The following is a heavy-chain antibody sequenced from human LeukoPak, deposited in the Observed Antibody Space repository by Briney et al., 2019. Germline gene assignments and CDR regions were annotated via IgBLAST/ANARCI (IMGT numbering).Heavy chain of an antibody. CDR2: IYYSGST. J-gene: IGHJ4*02. CDR1: GGSISNYY. CDR3: ARGGTRPDYYFDY. D-gene: IGHD2-2*01. Sequence: SETLSLTCIVSGGSISNYYWSWIRQPPGKGLEWIGYIYYSGSTNCNPSLKSRVTISVDTSKNQFSLKLSSVTAADTALYYCARGGTRPDYYFDYWGQGTLLTVSS. V-gene: IGHV4-59*01.